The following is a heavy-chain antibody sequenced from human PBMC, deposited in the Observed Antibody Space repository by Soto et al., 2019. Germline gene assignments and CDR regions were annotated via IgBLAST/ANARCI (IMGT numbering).Heavy chain of an antibody. V-gene: IGHV1-46*03. J-gene: IGHJ4*02. CDR2: INPSSGST. D-gene: IGHD6-19*01. Sequence: QVQLVQSGAEVRKPGASVKVSCEASGYSFTGDHLHWVRQTPGLGLQWMGRINPSSGSTNYAQKFQGRVTMTTDTSTTTAYMELSSLRSDDTAMYYCARGEVHSSGWNFDYWGQGTQVTVSS. CDR1: GYSFTGDH. CDR3: ARGEVHSSGWNFDY.